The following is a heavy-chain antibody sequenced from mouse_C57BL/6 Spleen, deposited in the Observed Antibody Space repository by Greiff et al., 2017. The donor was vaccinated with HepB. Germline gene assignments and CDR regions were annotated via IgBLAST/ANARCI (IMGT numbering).Heavy chain of an antibody. Sequence: QVQLKQSGAELVKPGASVKISCKASGYAFSSYWMNWVKQRPGKGLEWIGQIYPGDGDTNYNGKFKGKATLTADKSSSTAYMQLSSLTSEDSAVYFCARDYSKGYAMDYWGQGTSVTVSS. J-gene: IGHJ4*01. D-gene: IGHD2-5*01. CDR1: GYAFSSYW. CDR2: IYPGDGDT. CDR3: ARDYSKGYAMDY. V-gene: IGHV1-80*01.